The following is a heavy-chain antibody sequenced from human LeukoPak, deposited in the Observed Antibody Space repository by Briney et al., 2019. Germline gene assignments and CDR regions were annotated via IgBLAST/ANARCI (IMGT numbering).Heavy chain of an antibody. CDR1: GFTFSDYY. CDR3: ARERLGELSFPLFDY. D-gene: IGHD3-16*02. V-gene: IGHV3-11*01. J-gene: IGHJ4*02. Sequence: GGSLRLSCAASGFTFSDYYMSWIRQAPGKGLEWVSYISSSGSTIYYADSVKGRFTISRDNAKNSLYLQMNSLRAEDTAVYYCARERLGELSFPLFDYWGQGTLVTVSS. CDR2: ISSSGSTI.